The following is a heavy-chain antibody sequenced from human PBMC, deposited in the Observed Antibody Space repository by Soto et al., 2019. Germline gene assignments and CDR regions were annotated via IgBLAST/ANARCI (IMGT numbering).Heavy chain of an antibody. Sequence: GESLKISCKCSGYSFTSYWISWVRQMPGKGLEWMGRIDPSDSYTNYSPSFQGHVTISADKSISTAYLQWSSLKASDTAMYYCASVQWLVTALDAFDIWGQGTMVTVSS. D-gene: IGHD6-19*01. J-gene: IGHJ3*02. CDR1: GYSFTSYW. V-gene: IGHV5-10-1*01. CDR2: IDPSDSYT. CDR3: ASVQWLVTALDAFDI.